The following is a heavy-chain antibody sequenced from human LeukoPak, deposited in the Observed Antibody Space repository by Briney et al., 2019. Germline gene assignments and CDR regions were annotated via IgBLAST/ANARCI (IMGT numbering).Heavy chain of an antibody. J-gene: IGHJ4*02. CDR3: TTAVAPYYYDSSGYLGADY. CDR2: IKSKTDGGTT. CDR1: GFTFSNAW. Sequence: GGSLRLSCAASGFTFSNAWMSWVRQAPGKGLEWVGRIKSKTDGGTTDYAAPVKGRFTISRDDSKNTLYLQMNSLKTEDTAVYYCTTAVAPYYYDSSGYLGADYWGQGTLVTVSS. D-gene: IGHD3-22*01. V-gene: IGHV3-15*01.